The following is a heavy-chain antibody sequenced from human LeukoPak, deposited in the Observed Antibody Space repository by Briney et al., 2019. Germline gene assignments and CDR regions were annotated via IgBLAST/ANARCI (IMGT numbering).Heavy chain of an antibody. V-gene: IGHV3-74*01. J-gene: IGHJ4*02. CDR1: GFTFSSYW. CDR3: ARVHSYGSGFDY. D-gene: IGHD3-10*01. CDR2: ITPDGTST. Sequence: GGSLRLSCAASGFTFSSYWMHWVRQTPGKGLVWVSRITPDGTSTTYADSVKGRFTISRDNSKNTLYLQMNSLRAEDTAVYYCARVHSYGSGFDYWGQGTLVTVSS.